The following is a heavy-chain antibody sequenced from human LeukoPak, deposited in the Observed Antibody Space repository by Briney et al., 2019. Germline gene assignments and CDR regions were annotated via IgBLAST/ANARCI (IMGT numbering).Heavy chain of an antibody. Sequence: GGSLRLSCAASGITFSAYTMNWVRQAPGQGLEWVSSISGSGSYIFYADSVKGRFTISRDNAKNSLYLQMNSPRAEDTAVYYCASDRSLIASLYYFDNWGQGTLVTVSS. CDR2: ISGSGSYI. CDR1: GITFSAYT. CDR3: ASDRSLIASLYYFDN. D-gene: IGHD3-22*01. J-gene: IGHJ4*02. V-gene: IGHV3-21*01.